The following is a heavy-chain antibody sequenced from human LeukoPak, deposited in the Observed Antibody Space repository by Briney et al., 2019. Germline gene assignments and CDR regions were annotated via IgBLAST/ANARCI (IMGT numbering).Heavy chain of an antibody. Sequence: ASVKVSCKASGYTFTNYYMQWVRQAPGQGLEWIGIINPSPGSTTYAQKFQGRVTMTRDTSTSTVYMELSSLRSEDTAVYYCARDLRVGSSTQYFQHWGQGTLVTVSS. V-gene: IGHV1-46*01. D-gene: IGHD1-26*01. J-gene: IGHJ1*01. CDR1: GYTFTNYY. CDR3: ARDLRVGSSTQYFQH. CDR2: INPSPGST.